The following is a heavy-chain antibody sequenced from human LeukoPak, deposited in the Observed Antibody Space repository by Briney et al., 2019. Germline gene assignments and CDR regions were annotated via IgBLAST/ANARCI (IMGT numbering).Heavy chain of an antibody. D-gene: IGHD2-2*02. CDR3: ARQTRGEYQLLYGSKNWFDP. CDR2: IYYSGST. Sequence: SETLSLTCTVSGGSISSYYWSWIRQPPGKGLEWIGYIYYSGSTNYNPSLKSRVTISVDTSKNQFSLKLSSVTAADTAVYYCARQTRGEYQLLYGSKNWFDPWGQGTLVTVSS. CDR1: GGSISSYY. J-gene: IGHJ5*02. V-gene: IGHV4-59*01.